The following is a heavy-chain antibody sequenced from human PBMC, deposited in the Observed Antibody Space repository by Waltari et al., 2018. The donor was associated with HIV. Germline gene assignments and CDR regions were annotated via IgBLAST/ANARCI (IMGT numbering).Heavy chain of an antibody. Sequence: QLQLQESGPGLVKPSETLSLTCTVSGGSISSSSYYWGWIRQPPGKGLEWIGSIYYSGSTYYNPSLKSRVTISVDTSKNQFSLKLSSVTAADTAVYYCAREYSSSPPNYYYGMDVWGQGTTVTVSS. CDR2: IYYSGST. CDR1: GGSISSSSYY. CDR3: AREYSSSPPNYYYGMDV. V-gene: IGHV4-39*01. D-gene: IGHD6-6*01. J-gene: IGHJ6*02.